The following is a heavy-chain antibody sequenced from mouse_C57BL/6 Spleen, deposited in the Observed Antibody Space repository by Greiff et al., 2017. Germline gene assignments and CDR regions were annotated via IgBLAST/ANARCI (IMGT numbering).Heavy chain of an antibody. Sequence: EVQLVESGGGLVQSGRSLRLSCATSGFTFSDFYMEWVRQAPGKGLEWIAASRNKANDYTTEYSASVKGRFIVSRDTSQSILYLQMNGLRAEDTAIYYCARAYYSNWYFDVWGTGTTGTVSS. D-gene: IGHD2-5*01. V-gene: IGHV7-1*01. CDR3: ARAYYSNWYFDV. J-gene: IGHJ1*03. CDR1: GFTFSDFY. CDR2: SRNKANDYTT.